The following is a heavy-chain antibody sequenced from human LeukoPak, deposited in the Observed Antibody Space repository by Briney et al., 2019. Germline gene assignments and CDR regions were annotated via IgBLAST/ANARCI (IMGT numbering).Heavy chain of an antibody. D-gene: IGHD6-13*01. V-gene: IGHV1-69*13. Sequence: ASVKVSCTASGGTFSSYAISWVRQAPGQGLEWMGGIIPIFGTANYAQKFQGRVTITADESTSTAYMELSSLRSEDTAVYYCASSSSWSNNWFDPWGQGTLVTVSS. J-gene: IGHJ5*02. CDR3: ASSSSWSNNWFDP. CDR1: GGTFSSYA. CDR2: IIPIFGTA.